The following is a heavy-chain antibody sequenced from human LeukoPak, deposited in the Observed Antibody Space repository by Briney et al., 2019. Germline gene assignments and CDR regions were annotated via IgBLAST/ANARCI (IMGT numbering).Heavy chain of an antibody. D-gene: IGHD3-9*01. CDR3: ARSGTTGSTEGENYYFDY. CDR1: GGSISSYY. CDR2: INYSGST. J-gene: IGHJ4*02. Sequence: SETLSLTCTVSGGSISSYYWRWIRQPPGKGLEWIGYINYSGSTNYNPSLKSRVTISVDTSKNQFSLKLSSVTAADTAVYYCARSGTTGSTEGENYYFDYWGQGTLVTVSS. V-gene: IGHV4-59*12.